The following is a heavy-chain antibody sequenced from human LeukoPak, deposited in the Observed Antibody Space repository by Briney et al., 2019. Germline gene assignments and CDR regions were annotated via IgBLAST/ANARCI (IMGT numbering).Heavy chain of an antibody. CDR2: ISAYNGNT. D-gene: IGHD6-13*01. J-gene: IGHJ5*02. CDR1: GYTFTSYG. V-gene: IGHV1-18*01. Sequence: ASVKVSCKASGYTFTSYGISWVRQAPGQGREWMGWISAYNGNTNYAQKLQGRVTMTTDTSTSTAYMELRSLRSDDTAVYYCARGVSSSSWPWESGVNWFDPWGQGTLVTVSS. CDR3: ARGVSSSSWPWESGVNWFDP.